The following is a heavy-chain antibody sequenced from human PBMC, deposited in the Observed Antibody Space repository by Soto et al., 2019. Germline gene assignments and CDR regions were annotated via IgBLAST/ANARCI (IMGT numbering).Heavy chain of an antibody. D-gene: IGHD6-25*01. Sequence: ASVKVSCKXSGYIFTKSAMHWVRQAPGQRLEWMGWISGGNGNTKYSPKLQGRVTITRDTSASTAYMELSSLRSEDTALYYCARDGVAAGNINFDYWGQGTLVTVSS. CDR1: GYIFTKSA. CDR3: ARDGVAAGNINFDY. J-gene: IGHJ4*02. CDR2: ISGGNGNT. V-gene: IGHV1-3*01.